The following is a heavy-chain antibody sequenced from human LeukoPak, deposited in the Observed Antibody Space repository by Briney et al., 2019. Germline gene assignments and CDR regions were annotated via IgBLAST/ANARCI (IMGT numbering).Heavy chain of an antibody. D-gene: IGHD3-10*01. V-gene: IGHV1-18*01. CDR3: ARQVDSTMALPDY. CDR1: GYTFASYG. CDR2: ISAYNGST. Sequence: ASVTVSCKASGYTFASYGVTWVRQAPGQGLEWMGWISAYNGSTNYARKFQGRVTMTTDTSTSTAYMELRSLRSDDTAVYYCARQVDSTMALPDYWGQGTLVTVSS. J-gene: IGHJ4*02.